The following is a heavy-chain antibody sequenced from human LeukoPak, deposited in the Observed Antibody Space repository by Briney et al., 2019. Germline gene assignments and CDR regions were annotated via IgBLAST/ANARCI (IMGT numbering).Heavy chain of an antibody. Sequence: GGSLRLSCAASGFTFSSYAMHWVRQAPGKGLEWVAVISYDGSNKYYADSVKGRFTISRDNSKNTLYLQMNSLRAEDTAVYYCARAPDGSGAYWCQGTLVTVSS. D-gene: IGHD3-10*01. V-gene: IGHV3-30-3*01. CDR2: ISYDGSNK. CDR1: GFTFSSYA. CDR3: ARAPDGSGAY. J-gene: IGHJ4*02.